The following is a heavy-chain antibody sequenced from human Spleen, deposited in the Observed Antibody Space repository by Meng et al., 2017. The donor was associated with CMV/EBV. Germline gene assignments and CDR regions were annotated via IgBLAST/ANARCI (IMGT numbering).Heavy chain of an antibody. CDR2: IVSSGGTL. CDR3: ARDKSSNGWPPDY. D-gene: IGHD6-19*01. V-gene: IGHV3-66*03. CDR1: GFTFSNAW. J-gene: IGHJ4*02. Sequence: GESLKISCAASGFTFSNAWMSWVRQAPGKGLEWVSYIVSSGGTLYYADSVRGRFTISRDNSKNTLYLQMNSLKTEDTAVYYCARDKSSNGWPPDYWGQGTLVTVSS.